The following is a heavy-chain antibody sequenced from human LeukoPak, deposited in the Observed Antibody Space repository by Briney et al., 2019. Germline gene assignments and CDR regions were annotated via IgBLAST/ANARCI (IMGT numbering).Heavy chain of an antibody. V-gene: IGHV3-11*03. J-gene: IGHJ4*02. D-gene: IGHD3-10*01. CDR2: ISSSGSCT. Sequence: GGSLRLSCAASRFTFSDYHMSWIRQAPGKELEWIAYISSSGSCTNYAESVKGRFTISRDNAKNSQYLQMNSLRAEDTAVYYCASHGSGSYLVDYWGQGTLVTVSS. CDR3: ASHGSGSYLVDY. CDR1: RFTFSDYH.